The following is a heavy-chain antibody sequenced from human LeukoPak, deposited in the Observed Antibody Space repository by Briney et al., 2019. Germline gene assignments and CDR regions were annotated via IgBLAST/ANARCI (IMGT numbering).Heavy chain of an antibody. Sequence: GGSLRLSCAASGFTFSSYAMHWVRQAPGKGLEWVAVISYDGSNKYYADSVKGRFTISRDNAKNSLYLQMNSLRAEDTAVYYCARDEYYYDSSGLFDYWGQGTLVTVSS. CDR1: GFTFSSYA. J-gene: IGHJ4*02. D-gene: IGHD3-22*01. V-gene: IGHV3-30-3*01. CDR2: ISYDGSNK. CDR3: ARDEYYYDSSGLFDY.